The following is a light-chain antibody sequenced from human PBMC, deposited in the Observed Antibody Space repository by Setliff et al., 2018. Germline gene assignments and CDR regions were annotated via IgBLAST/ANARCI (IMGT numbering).Light chain of an antibody. Sequence: QSALTQPASVSGSPGQSITISRTGTGSDVGGRNYVSWYQQHPGKAPKLMIYDVTKWPSGVSNRFSGSKSGNTASLTISGLQAEDEADYYCCSYAGSSTYVFGTGTKVTVL. V-gene: IGLV2-23*02. CDR3: CSYAGSSTYV. CDR2: DVT. J-gene: IGLJ1*01. CDR1: GSDVGGRNY.